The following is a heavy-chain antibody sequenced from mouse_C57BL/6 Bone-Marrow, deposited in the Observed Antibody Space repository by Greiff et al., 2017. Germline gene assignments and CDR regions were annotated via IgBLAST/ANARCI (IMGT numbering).Heavy chain of an antibody. D-gene: IGHD4-1*01. CDR2: IYPTSGRT. V-gene: IGHV1-55*01. CDR1: GYTFTSYW. CDR3: ARSGPLGRSFDY. J-gene: IGHJ2*01. Sequence: QVQLQQPGAELVKPGASVKMSCKASGYTFTSYWITWVKQRPGQGLEWIGDIYPTSGRTNYNEKFKSKGILTVDTSSNTAYMQLSSPTSEDSAVFYGARSGPLGRSFDYWGQGTTLTVSS.